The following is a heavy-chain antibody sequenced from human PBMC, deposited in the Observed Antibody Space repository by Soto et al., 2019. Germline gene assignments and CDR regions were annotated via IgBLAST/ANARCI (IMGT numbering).Heavy chain of an antibody. V-gene: IGHV4-59*11. D-gene: IGHD3-3*01. CDR3: ARDSTYYDFWSGVRPAYYYYGIDV. J-gene: IGHJ6*01. CDR1: WGKSGDHG. Sequence: TNSVVWGKSGDHGGRWIRQNKGKGLEWIGYIYYSGSTNYNPSLKSRVTISVDTSKNQFSLKLSSVTAADTAVYYCARDSTYYDFWSGVRPAYYYYGIDVWGQGLTLTVSS. CDR2: IYYSGST.